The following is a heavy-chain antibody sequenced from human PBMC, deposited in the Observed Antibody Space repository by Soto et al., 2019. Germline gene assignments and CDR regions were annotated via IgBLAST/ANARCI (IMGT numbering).Heavy chain of an antibody. CDR1: GYTFINDW. J-gene: IGHJ4*02. CDR3: ARLLNIFDFDY. CDR2: IYPGDSDT. Sequence: PGESLKISCKGSGYTFINDWIGWVRQMPGKGLEWMGIIYPGDSDTRYSPSFQGQVTISADKSISTAYLQWSSLKASDTAIYYCARLLNIFDFDYWGQGTRVTVSA. V-gene: IGHV5-51*01. D-gene: IGHD2-21*01.